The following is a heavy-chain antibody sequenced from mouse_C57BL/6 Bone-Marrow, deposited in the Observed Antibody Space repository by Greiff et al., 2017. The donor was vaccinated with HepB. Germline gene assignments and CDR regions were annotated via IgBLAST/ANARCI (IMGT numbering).Heavy chain of an antibody. CDR3: TLIYYYGSSYWYFDV. CDR1: GFNIKDDY. D-gene: IGHD1-1*01. J-gene: IGHJ1*03. V-gene: IGHV14-4*01. CDR2: IDPENGDT. Sequence: EVKLMESGAELVRPGASVKLSCTASGFNIKDDYMHWVKQRPEQGLEWIGWIDPENGDTEYASKFQGKAPITADTSSNTAYLQLSSLTSEDTAVYYYTLIYYYGSSYWYFDVWGTGTTVTVSS.